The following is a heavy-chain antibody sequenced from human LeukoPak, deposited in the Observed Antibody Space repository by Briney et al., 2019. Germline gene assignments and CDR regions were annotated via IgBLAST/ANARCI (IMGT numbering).Heavy chain of an antibody. CDR2: ISNSGNTK. CDR3: AAVIDY. J-gene: IGHJ4*02. Sequence: PGGSLRLSCAASGFTFSSYAMHWVRQAPGKGLEWISYISNSGNTKYYADSVKGRFSISRDNANNSVYLQMNNLRAEDTAVYYCAAVIDYWGQGTLVTVSS. CDR1: GFTFSSYA. V-gene: IGHV3-48*03.